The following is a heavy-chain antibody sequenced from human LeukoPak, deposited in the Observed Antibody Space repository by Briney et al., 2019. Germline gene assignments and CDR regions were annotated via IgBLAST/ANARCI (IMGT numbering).Heavy chain of an antibody. CDR1: GFTFSSYG. V-gene: IGHV3-30*02. J-gene: IGHJ4*02. D-gene: IGHD3-22*01. Sequence: GGSLRLSCAASGFTFSSYGMHWVRQAPGKGLEWVAFIRYDGSNKYYADSVKGRFTISRDNSKNTLYLQMNSLRAEDTAVYYCARDNYYDSSGLGYWGQGTLVTVSS. CDR2: IRYDGSNK. CDR3: ARDNYYDSSGLGY.